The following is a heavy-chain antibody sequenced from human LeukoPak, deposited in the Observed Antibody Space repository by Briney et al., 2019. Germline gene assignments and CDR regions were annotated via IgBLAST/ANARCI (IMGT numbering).Heavy chain of an antibody. D-gene: IGHD3-10*01. J-gene: IGHJ6*02. Sequence: ASVKVSCKASGGTFSSYAMSWVRQAPGKGLEWVSAISGSGGSTYYADSVKGRFTISRDNSKNTLYLQMNSLRAEDTAVYYCAKDPPLLWFGELLPEYYGMDVWGQGTTVTVSS. V-gene: IGHV3-23*01. CDR1: GGTFSSYA. CDR2: ISGSGGST. CDR3: AKDPPLLWFGELLPEYYGMDV.